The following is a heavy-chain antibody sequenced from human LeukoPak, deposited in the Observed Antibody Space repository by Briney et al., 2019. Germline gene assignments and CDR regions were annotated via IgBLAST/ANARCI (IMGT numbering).Heavy chain of an antibody. J-gene: IGHJ4*02. V-gene: IGHV5-51*01. CDR2: IYPGDSDT. CDR1: GYSFTDSW. CDR3: VRSPRGDSGRFMDY. D-gene: IGHD4-17*01. Sequence: GESLKISCKGSGYSFTDSWIGWVRQMPGKGLEWMGSIYPGDSDTRYSPSFQGQVTITADKSITTAYLQWSSLQASDTAMFYCVRSPRGDSGRFMDYWGQGTLLTDSS.